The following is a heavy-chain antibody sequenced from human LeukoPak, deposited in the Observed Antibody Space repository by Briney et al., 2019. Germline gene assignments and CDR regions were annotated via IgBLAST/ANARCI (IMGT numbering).Heavy chain of an antibody. CDR1: GFTFTDYY. D-gene: IGHD3-3*01. CDR2: ISSSGSTV. V-gene: IGHV3-11*01. CDR3: AKDRITIFGVVMDQ. J-gene: IGHJ4*02. Sequence: PGGSLRLSCAASGFTFTDYYTTWIRQAPGKGLEWVSYISSSGSTVYYADSVRGRVTISRDNTKNSLYLQMNSLRADDTAVYYCAKDRITIFGVVMDQWGQGTLVTVSS.